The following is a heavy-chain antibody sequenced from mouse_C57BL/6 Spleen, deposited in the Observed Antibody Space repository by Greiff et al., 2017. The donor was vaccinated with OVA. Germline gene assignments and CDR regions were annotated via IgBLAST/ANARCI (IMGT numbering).Heavy chain of an antibody. D-gene: IGHD2-3*01. V-gene: IGHV14-4*01. J-gene: IGHJ3*01. CDR3: TRWLLRYAY. Sequence: VQLKESGAELVRPGASVKLSCTASGFNIKDDYMHWVKQRPEQGLEWIGWIDPDNGDTEYASKFQGKATITADTSSNTAYLQLSSLTSEDTAVYYCTRWLLRYAYWGQGTLVTVSA. CDR2: IDPDNGDT. CDR1: GFNIKDDY.